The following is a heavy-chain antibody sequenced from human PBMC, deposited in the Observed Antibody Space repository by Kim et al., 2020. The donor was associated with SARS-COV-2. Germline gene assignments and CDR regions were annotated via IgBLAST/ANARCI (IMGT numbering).Heavy chain of an antibody. V-gene: IGHV3-30*18. Sequence: GGSLRLSCAASGFTFSSYGMHWVRQAPGKGLEWVAVISYDGSNKYYADSVKGRFTISRDNSKNTLYLQMNSLRAEDTAVYYCAKGGPLWWSIGGVNNFDYWGQGTLVNVSS. CDR1: GFTFSSYG. CDR2: ISYDGSNK. J-gene: IGHJ4*02. D-gene: IGHD2-21*01. CDR3: AKGGPLWWSIGGVNNFDY.